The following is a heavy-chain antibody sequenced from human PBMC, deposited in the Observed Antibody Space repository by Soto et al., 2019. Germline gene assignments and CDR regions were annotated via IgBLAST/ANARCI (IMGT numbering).Heavy chain of an antibody. V-gene: IGHV3-23*01. CDR1: GFTFSGYA. J-gene: IGHJ4*02. Sequence: EAQVLESGGGLAQPGGSLRLSCATSGFTFSGYAMSWVRQTPGKGLEWVSGISASGENTYYADSVEGRFIISRDHSKNTLFLRVTSLRAGDTAVYFCGNSPVSVSAPEASGYWGRGTLVIVSS. CDR3: GNSPVSVSAPEASGY. CDR2: ISASGENT. D-gene: IGHD3-3*01.